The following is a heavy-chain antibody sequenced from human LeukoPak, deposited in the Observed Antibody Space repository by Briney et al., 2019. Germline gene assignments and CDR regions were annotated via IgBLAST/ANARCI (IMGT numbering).Heavy chain of an antibody. V-gene: IGHV3-21*01. CDR3: ARARDGYNYPSYYYYGMDV. J-gene: IGHJ6*02. CDR1: GFTFSSYS. CDR2: ISSSSSYI. D-gene: IGHD5-24*01. Sequence: GGSLRLSCAASGFTFSSYSMNWVRQAPGKGLEWVSSISSSSSYIYYADSVKGRFTISRDNAMNSLYLQMNSLRAEDTAVYYCARARDGYNYPSYYYYGMDVWGQGTTVTVSS.